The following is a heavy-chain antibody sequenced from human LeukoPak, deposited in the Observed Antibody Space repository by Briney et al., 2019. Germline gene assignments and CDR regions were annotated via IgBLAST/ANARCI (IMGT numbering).Heavy chain of an antibody. CDR3: ATALRSHDFWSGYYKAESFDY. Sequence: GGSVRLSCAASGFTFSDYYMSWIRQAPGKGLEWVANIKQDGSEKYYVDSVKGRFTISRDNAKNSLYLQMNSLRAEDTAVYYCATALRSHDFWSGYYKAESFDYWGQGTLVTVSS. D-gene: IGHD3-3*01. CDR1: GFTFSDYY. CDR2: IKQDGSEK. V-gene: IGHV3-7*01. J-gene: IGHJ4*02.